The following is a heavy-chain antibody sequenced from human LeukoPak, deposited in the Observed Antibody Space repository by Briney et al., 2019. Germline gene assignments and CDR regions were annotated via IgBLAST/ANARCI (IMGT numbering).Heavy chain of an antibody. CDR1: GYTLTELS. V-gene: IGHV1-24*01. CDR3: ATLGLLRYFDWLLGGNWFDP. J-gene: IGHJ5*02. D-gene: IGHD3-9*01. Sequence: ASVKVSCKVSGYTLTELSMHWVRQAPGKGLEWMGGFDPEDGETIYAQKFQGRVTMTEDTSTDTAYMELSSLRSEDTAVYYYATLGLLRYFDWLLGGNWFDPWGQGTLVTVSS. CDR2: FDPEDGET.